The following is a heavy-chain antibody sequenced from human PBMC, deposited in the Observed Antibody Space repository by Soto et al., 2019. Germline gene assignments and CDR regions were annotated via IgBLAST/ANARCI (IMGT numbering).Heavy chain of an antibody. J-gene: IGHJ3*02. D-gene: IGHD5-12*01. CDR1: GFTFISYG. CDR2: IWYDGSNK. V-gene: IGHV3-33*01. CDR3: AREQDRDGYNREAFDI. Sequence: PGGPLRLSCAASGFTFISYGMYWVRQAPGKGLEWVAVIWYDGSNKYYADSMKGRFTISRDNSKNTLYLQMNSLRADDTAVYYCAREQDRDGYNREAFDIWGQGTMVTVSS.